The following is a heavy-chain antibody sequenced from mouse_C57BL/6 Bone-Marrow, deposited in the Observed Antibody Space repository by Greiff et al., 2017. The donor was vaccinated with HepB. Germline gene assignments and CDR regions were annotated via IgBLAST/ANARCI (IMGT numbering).Heavy chain of an antibody. CDR1: GYTFTSYW. D-gene: IGHD1-1*01. Sequence: QVQLQQPGAELVKPGASVKMSCKASGYTFTSYWITWVKQRPGQGLEWIGDIYPGSGSTNYNEKFKSKATLTVDTSSSTAYMQLSSLTSEDSAVYYCAIGITTVVRLFDYWSQGTTLTVSS. CDR2: IYPGSGST. J-gene: IGHJ2*01. CDR3: AIGITTVVRLFDY. V-gene: IGHV1-55*01.